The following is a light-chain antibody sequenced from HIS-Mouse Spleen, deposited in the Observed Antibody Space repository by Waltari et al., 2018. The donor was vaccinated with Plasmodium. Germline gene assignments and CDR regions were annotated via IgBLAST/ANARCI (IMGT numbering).Light chain of an antibody. J-gene: IGLJ1*01. V-gene: IGLV3-1*01. Sequence: SYELTQPPSVSVSPGQTASITSPGDKLGDKYACWYQQKPCQSPVLVIYQDSKRPSGIPERFSGSNSGNTATLTISGTQAMDEADYYCQAWDSSTDYVFGTGTKVTVL. CDR2: QDS. CDR1: KLGDKY. CDR3: QAWDSSTDYV.